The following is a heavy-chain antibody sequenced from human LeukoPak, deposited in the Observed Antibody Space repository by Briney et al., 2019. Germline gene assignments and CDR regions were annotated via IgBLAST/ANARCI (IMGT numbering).Heavy chain of an antibody. Sequence: SVKVSCKASGGTFRSYAISWVRQAPGQGLEWMGGIIPIFGTANYAQKFQGRVTITADESTSTAYMELSSLRSEDTAVYYCARDSTSFNDAFDIWGQGTMVTVSS. CDR3: ARDSTSFNDAFDI. J-gene: IGHJ3*02. CDR1: GGTFRSYA. D-gene: IGHD2-2*01. V-gene: IGHV1-69*13. CDR2: IIPIFGTA.